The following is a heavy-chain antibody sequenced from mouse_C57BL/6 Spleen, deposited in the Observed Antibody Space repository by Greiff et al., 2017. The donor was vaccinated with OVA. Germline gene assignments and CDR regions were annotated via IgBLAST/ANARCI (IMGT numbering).Heavy chain of an antibody. J-gene: IGHJ2*01. V-gene: IGHV5-17*01. Sequence: EVKLMESGGGLVKPGGSLKLSCAASGFTFSDYGMHWVRQAPEKGLEWVAYIRSGSSTIYYADTVKGRFTISRDNAKNTLFLQMTRLRSEDTAMYYCARATVVARYFDYWGQGTTLTVSS. CDR2: IRSGSSTI. CDR3: ARATVVARYFDY. D-gene: IGHD1-1*01. CDR1: GFTFSDYG.